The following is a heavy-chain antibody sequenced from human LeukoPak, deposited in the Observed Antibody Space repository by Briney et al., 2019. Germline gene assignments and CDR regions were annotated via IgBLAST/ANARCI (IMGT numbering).Heavy chain of an antibody. J-gene: IGHJ6*03. CDR3: ARTTEGGYTYDYFYYYYMDV. Sequence: SETLSLTCTVSGVSISSSYSYWGWIRQPPGMGLEWIGSIYYTGNTYYNASLKSQVSISIDTSKNQFSLKLSSVTAADTAVYYCARTTEGGYTYDYFYYYYMDVWGKGTTVTISS. V-gene: IGHV4-39*07. CDR2: IYYTGNT. CDR1: GVSISSSYSY. D-gene: IGHD5-18*01.